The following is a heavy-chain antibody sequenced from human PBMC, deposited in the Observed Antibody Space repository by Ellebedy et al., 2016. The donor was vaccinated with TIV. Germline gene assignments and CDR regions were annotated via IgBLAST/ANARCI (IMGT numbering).Heavy chain of an antibody. CDR3: TTNRYS. CDR1: GFTFSNAW. V-gene: IGHV3-15*01. D-gene: IGHD3-16*02. Sequence: GESLKISCAASGFTFSNAWMSWVRQAPGEGLEWVARIKSKTDGETTDYVAPVKGRFTISRDDSKNTLYLQMNSLKTEDTAMYYCTTNRYSWGQGTLVTVSS. J-gene: IGHJ4*02. CDR2: IKSKTDGETT.